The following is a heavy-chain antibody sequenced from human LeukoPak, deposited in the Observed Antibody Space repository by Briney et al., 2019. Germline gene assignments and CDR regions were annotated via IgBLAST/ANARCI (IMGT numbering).Heavy chain of an antibody. J-gene: IGHJ3*02. CDR2: ISSSSSYI. V-gene: IGHV3-21*01. Sequence: PGGSLTLSCAASGFTFSSYSMNWVRQAPGKGLEWVSSISSSSSYIYYADSVKGRFTISRDNAKNSLYLQMNSLRAEDTAVYYCARDDPALGDYTGRAFGIWGQGTMVTVSS. CDR3: ARDDPALGDYTGRAFGI. CDR1: GFTFSSYS. D-gene: IGHD4-17*01.